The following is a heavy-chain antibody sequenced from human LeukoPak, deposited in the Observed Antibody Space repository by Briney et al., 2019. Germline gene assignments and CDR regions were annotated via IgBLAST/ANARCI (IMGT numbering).Heavy chain of an antibody. J-gene: IGHJ4*02. CDR2: IYGGGST. CDR3: ARGYCSRSSCYDYFDY. D-gene: IGHD2-2*01. V-gene: IGHV3-53*01. Sequence: GGSLRLSCAASGFTVSSNHMSWVRQAPGKGLEWVSVIYGGGSTYYPDSVKGRFTISRDNPKNTLYLQMNSLRAEDTAVYYCARGYCSRSSCYDYFDYWGQGTLVTVSS. CDR1: GFTVSSNH.